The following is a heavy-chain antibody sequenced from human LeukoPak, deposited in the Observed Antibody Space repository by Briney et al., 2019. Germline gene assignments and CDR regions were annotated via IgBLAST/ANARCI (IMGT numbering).Heavy chain of an antibody. D-gene: IGHD6-13*01. J-gene: IGHJ3*02. Sequence: GRSLRLSCAASGFTFDDYAMHWVRQAPGKGLEWVSGISWNSGSIGYADSVKGRFTISRDNAKNSLYLQMNSLRAEDTALYYCAKDYYSSSGGAFDIWGQGTMVTVSS. CDR1: GFTFDDYA. CDR3: AKDYYSSSGGAFDI. CDR2: ISWNSGSI. V-gene: IGHV3-9*01.